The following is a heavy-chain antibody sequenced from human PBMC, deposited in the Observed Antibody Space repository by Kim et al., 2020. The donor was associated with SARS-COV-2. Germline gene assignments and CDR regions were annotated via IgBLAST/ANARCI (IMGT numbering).Heavy chain of an antibody. D-gene: IGHD3-22*01. CDR1: GFTVSSNY. CDR3: ARAAYYYDSSGCYLGY. Sequence: GGSLRLSCAASGFTVSSNYMSWVRQAPWKGLEWVSVIYSGGSTYYADSVKGRFTISRDNSKNTLYLQMNSLRAEDTAVYYCARAAYYYDSSGCYLGYWGQGTLVTVSS. V-gene: IGHV3-53*01. J-gene: IGHJ4*02. CDR2: IYSGGST.